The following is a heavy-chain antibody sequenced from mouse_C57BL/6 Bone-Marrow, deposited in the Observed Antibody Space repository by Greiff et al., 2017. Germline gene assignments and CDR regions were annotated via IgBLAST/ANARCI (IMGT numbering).Heavy chain of an antibody. CDR2: ISNGGGST. Sequence: EVKVVESGGGLVQPGGSLKLSCAASGFTFSDYYMYWVRQTPEKRLQWVAYISNGGGSTYYPDTVKGRFTISRDNAKNTLYLQMSRLKSEDTAMYYCARHEVLRNFDVWGTGTTVTVSS. D-gene: IGHD1-1*01. CDR3: ARHEVLRNFDV. CDR1: GFTFSDYY. V-gene: IGHV5-12*01. J-gene: IGHJ1*03.